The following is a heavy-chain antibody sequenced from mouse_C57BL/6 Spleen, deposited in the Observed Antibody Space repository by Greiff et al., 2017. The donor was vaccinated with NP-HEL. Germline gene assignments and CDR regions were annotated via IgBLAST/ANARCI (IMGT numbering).Heavy chain of an antibody. Sequence: EVKLQQSGPELVKPGASVKISCKASGYSFTDYNMNWVKQSNGKSLEWIGVINPNYGTTSYNQKFKGKATLTVDQSSSTAYMQLNSLTSEDSAVYYCAKECYYYGSRGWYFDVWGTGTTVTVSS. CDR3: AKECYYYGSRGWYFDV. CDR2: INPNYGTT. V-gene: IGHV1-39*01. CDR1: GYSFTDYN. D-gene: IGHD1-1*01. J-gene: IGHJ1*03.